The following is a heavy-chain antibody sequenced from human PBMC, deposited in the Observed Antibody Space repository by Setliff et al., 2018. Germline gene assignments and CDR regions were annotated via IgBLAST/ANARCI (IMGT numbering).Heavy chain of an antibody. Sequence: KPSETLSLTCAVSSFSVNSGYFWGWIRQPPGKGLEWIGCMYHGGTTHYNPSLKSRVTISVDTSKNRFSLKLSSVTAADTAVYYCAGVPALGGMVGTHGIDYWGQGTLVTVSS. CDR3: AGVPALGGMVGTHGIDY. CDR1: SFSVNSGYF. V-gene: IGHV4-38-2*01. D-gene: IGHD1-26*01. CDR2: MYHGGTT. J-gene: IGHJ4*02.